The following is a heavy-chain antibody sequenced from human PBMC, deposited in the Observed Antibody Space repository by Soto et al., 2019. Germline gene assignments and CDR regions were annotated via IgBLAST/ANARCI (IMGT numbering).Heavy chain of an antibody. J-gene: IGHJ6*01. CDR2: IYYSGST. D-gene: IGHD3-10*01. Sequence: SETLSLTCTVSGDSISSYYWSWIRQPPGKGLEWIGYIYYSGSTNYNPSLKSRVTISVDTSKNQFSLKLSSVTAADTAVYYCARVTMVRDKVRDYYGMDVWGQGTTLTVSS. CDR1: GDSISSYY. V-gene: IGHV4-59*01. CDR3: ARVTMVRDKVRDYYGMDV.